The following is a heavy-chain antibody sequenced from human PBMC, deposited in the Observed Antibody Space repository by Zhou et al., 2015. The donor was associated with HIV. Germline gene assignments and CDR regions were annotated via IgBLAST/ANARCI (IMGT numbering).Heavy chain of an antibody. CDR2: IIPILGIA. V-gene: IGHV1-69*02. Sequence: QVQLVQSGAEVKKPGSSVKVSCKASGGTFSSYTISWVRQAPGQGLEWMGRIIPILGIANYAQKFQGRVTITADKSTSTAYMELSSLRSEDTAVYYCARCGGRGVGATSCGMDVWGQGTTVTVSS. D-gene: IGHD1-26*01. CDR3: ARCGGRGVGATSCGMDV. CDR1: GGTFSSYT. J-gene: IGHJ6*02.